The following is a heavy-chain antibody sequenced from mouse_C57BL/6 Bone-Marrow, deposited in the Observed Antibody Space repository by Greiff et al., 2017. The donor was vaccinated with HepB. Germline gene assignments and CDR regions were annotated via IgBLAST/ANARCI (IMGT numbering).Heavy chain of an antibody. CDR2: IHWDDDK. Sequence: QVTLKVSGPGILQSSQTLSLTCSFSGFSLSTSGMGVSWIRQPSGKGLEWLAHIHWDDDKRYNPSLKSRLTISKDTSRNQLFLKSTSVDTATTATYYGALNWDGYYVDYWGQGTTLTVSS. CDR1: GFSLSTSGMG. J-gene: IGHJ2*01. V-gene: IGHV8-12*01. D-gene: IGHD4-1*01. CDR3: ALNWDGYYVDY.